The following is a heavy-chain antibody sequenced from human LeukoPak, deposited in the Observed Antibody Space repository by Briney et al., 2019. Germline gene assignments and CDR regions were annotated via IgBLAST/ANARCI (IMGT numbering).Heavy chain of an antibody. V-gene: IGHV5-51*03. CDR1: GYKLRMYW. D-gene: IGHD2/OR15-2a*01. CDR3: AGLQYISNWADT. CDR2: IHPGDADT. Sequence: KPGHSLKTSRNVSGYKLRMYWIGWVRQMPGKGLEWMGIIHPGDADTRYSPSFEGQVTIADDKSITTANLQWSSLEPSDTAMYFCAGLQYISNWADTWGQGTLVTVSS. J-gene: IGHJ5*02.